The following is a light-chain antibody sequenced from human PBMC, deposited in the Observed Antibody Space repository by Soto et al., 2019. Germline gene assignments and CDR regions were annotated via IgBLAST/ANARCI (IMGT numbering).Light chain of an antibody. CDR1: QSISSW. Sequence: DIQMTQSPSPLSASVGDRVTITCRASQSISSWLAWYQQKPGKAPKLLIYDDSSLESGDPSRFSGSGSGTEFTLTNSSLQPDDCATYYCQQYNSYSPWTFGQGTKVEIK. CDR3: QQYNSYSPWT. CDR2: DDS. V-gene: IGKV1-5*01. J-gene: IGKJ1*01.